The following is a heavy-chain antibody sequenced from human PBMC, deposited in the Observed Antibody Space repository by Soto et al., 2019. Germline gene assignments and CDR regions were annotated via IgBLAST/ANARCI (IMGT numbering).Heavy chain of an antibody. Sequence: QVQLVESGGGVVQPGRSLRLSCAASGFTFSSYGMHWVRQAPGKGLEWVAVIWYDGSNKYYADSVKGRFTISRDNSKNTLYLEMNSLRAEDTAVYYCARVATSGSDAFDIWGQGTMVTVSS. V-gene: IGHV3-33*01. CDR3: ARVATSGSDAFDI. D-gene: IGHD5-12*01. CDR2: IWYDGSNK. J-gene: IGHJ3*02. CDR1: GFTFSSYG.